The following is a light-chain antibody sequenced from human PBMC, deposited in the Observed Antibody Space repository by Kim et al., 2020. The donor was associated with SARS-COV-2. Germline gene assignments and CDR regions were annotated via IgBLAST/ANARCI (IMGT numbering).Light chain of an antibody. J-gene: IGLJ1*01. Sequence: APGKTARITCVGNNIGSKRVNCYQRRPCQAPVLVIYYDSDRPSGIPEQFSGSNSGNTATLTISRVEAEDEADYYCQVWDSSSDHYVFGTGTKVTVL. V-gene: IGLV3-21*04. CDR3: QVWDSSSDHYV. CDR1: NIGSKR. CDR2: YDS.